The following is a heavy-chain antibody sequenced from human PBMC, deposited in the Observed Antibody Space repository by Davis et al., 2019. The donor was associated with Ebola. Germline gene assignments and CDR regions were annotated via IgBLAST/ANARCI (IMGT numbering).Heavy chain of an antibody. CDR2: INGDGSSI. CDR3: ASRVGLQY. CDR1: GFSYSAYY. D-gene: IGHD3-10*01. V-gene: IGHV3-11*01. J-gene: IGHJ4*02. Sequence: GESLKISCAFSGFSYSAYYMSWIRQAPGKGLEWISYINGDGSSIRYADSVTGRFTISRDNAKSSLYLQMNSLRAEDTATYYCASRVGLQYWGQGALVTVSS.